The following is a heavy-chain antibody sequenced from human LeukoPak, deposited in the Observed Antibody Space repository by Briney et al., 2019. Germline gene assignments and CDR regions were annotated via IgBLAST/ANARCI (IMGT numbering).Heavy chain of an antibody. J-gene: IGHJ3*02. CDR1: GGSISSGSYY. CDR3: ARGGIVVVVAAPGAFDI. CDR2: IYASGST. V-gene: IGHV4-61*02. D-gene: IGHD2-15*01. Sequence: PSETLSLTCTVSGGSISSGSYYWSWIRQPAGKGLEWIGRIYASGSTHYNPSLKSRVTISVDTSKNQFSLKLSSVTAADTAVYYCARGGIVVVVAAPGAFDIWGQGTMVTVSS.